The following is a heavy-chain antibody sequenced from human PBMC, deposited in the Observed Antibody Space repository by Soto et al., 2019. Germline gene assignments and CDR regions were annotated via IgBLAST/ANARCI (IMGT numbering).Heavy chain of an antibody. J-gene: IGHJ6*02. CDR2: IDWDDDK. V-gene: IGHV2-70*01. CDR1: GFSLSTSGMC. D-gene: IGHD2-15*01. Sequence: SGPTLVNPTQTLTLTCTFSGFSLSTSGMCVSWIRQPPGKALEWLALIDWDDDKYYSTSLKTRLTISKDTSKNQVVLTMTNMDPVDTATYYCARISPRTPYYYGMDVWGQGTTVTVSS. CDR3: ARISPRTPYYYGMDV.